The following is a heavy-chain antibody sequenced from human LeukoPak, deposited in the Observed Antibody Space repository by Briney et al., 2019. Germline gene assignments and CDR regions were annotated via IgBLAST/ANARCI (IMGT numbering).Heavy chain of an antibody. J-gene: IGHJ4*02. CDR2: IYTSGST. D-gene: IGHD3-22*01. Sequence: PSETLSLTCTVSGGSISSGTYYWSWIRQPAGKGLEWIGRIYTSGSTKYNPSLRSRVTISVDTSKTQFSLKLSSLTAADTAVYYCARARSSGYPDYWGQGTLVTVSS. CDR3: ARARSSGYPDY. V-gene: IGHV4-61*02. CDR1: GGSISSGTYY.